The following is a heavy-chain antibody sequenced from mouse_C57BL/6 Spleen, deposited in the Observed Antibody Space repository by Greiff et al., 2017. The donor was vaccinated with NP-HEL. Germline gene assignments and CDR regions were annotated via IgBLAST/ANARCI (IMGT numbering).Heavy chain of an antibody. CDR2: IYPSDSET. D-gene: IGHD2-2*01. CDR1: GYTFTSYW. CDR3: AKGAWYGYDRGFDY. Sequence: QVQLQQPGAELVRPGSSVKLSCKASGYTFTSYWMDWVKQRPGQGLEWIGNIYPSDSETHYNQKFKDKATLTVDKSSSTAYMQLSSLTSEDSAVYYCAKGAWYGYDRGFDYWGQGTTLTVSS. V-gene: IGHV1-61*01. J-gene: IGHJ2*01.